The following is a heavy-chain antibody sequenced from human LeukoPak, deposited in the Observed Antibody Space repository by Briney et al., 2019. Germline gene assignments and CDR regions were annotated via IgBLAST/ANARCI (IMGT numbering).Heavy chain of an antibody. CDR3: AKGVVDYYDSSGYYPSDL. CDR1: GFTFHNYA. J-gene: IGHJ5*02. V-gene: IGHV3-23*01. CDR2: ISASGGTT. D-gene: IGHD3-22*01. Sequence: PGGSLRLSCAGSGFTFHNYAMTWVRQAPGKGLKWVSGISASGGTTYYADSVEGRFTISRDNSNNTLYLQMNSMRVEDTAVYFCAKGVVDYYDSSGYYPSDLWGQGTLVTVSS.